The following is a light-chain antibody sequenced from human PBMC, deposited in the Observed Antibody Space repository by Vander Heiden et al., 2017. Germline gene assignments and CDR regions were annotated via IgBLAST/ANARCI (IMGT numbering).Light chain of an antibody. CDR1: QDISNY. CDR3: QQDDNLRA. CDR2: DAS. J-gene: IGKJ4*01. V-gene: IGKV1-33*01. Sequence: DFQMTQFPSSLSASVGHRVTITCQASQDISNYLNWYQQKPGKAPKLLIYDASKLETGVPSRFSGSGCGTDFTFTISSLQPEDIATYYCQQDDNLRAFGGGTKVEIK.